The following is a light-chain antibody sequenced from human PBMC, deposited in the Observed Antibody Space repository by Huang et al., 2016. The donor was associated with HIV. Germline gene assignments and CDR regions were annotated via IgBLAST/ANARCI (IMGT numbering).Light chain of an antibody. CDR2: GAS. CDR3: QQYDNRPET. J-gene: IGKJ1*01. Sequence: EIVMTQSPATLSVSPGERATLSCRASQSVSANLAWYQQTPGQAPRLLSDGASTRATGIPARFSGSGSGTEFTLTISSLQSEEFAVYYCQQYDNRPETFGQGTKVEIK. V-gene: IGKV3-15*01. CDR1: QSVSAN.